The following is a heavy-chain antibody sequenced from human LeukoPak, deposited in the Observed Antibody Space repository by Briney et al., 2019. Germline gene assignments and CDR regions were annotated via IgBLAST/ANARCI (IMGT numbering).Heavy chain of an antibody. Sequence: GGSLRLSCAAAGFTFSSYSMNWVRQAPGKGLGWVSYISSSSSTIYYADSVKGRFTISRDNAKNSLYLQMNSLRAEDTAVYYCASAAAGTGYYYYYYMDVWGKGTTVTVSS. D-gene: IGHD6-13*01. CDR3: ASAAAGTGYYYYYYMDV. CDR2: ISSSSSTI. CDR1: GFTFSSYS. J-gene: IGHJ6*03. V-gene: IGHV3-48*04.